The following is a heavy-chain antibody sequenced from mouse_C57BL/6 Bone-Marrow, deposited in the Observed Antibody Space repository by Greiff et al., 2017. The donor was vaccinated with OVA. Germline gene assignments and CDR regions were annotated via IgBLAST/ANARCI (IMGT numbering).Heavy chain of an antibody. Sequence: VKLQESGAELARPGASVKLSCKASGYTFTSYGISWVKQRTGQGLEWIGEIYPRSGNTYYNEKFKGKATLTADKSSSTAYMELRSLTSEDSAVYFCARIYYDFDYWGQGTTLTVAS. CDR2: IYPRSGNT. D-gene: IGHD1-1*01. CDR3: ARIYYDFDY. V-gene: IGHV1-81*01. J-gene: IGHJ2*01. CDR1: GYTFTSYG.